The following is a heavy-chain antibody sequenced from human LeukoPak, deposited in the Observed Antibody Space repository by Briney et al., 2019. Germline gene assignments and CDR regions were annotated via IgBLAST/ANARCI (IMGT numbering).Heavy chain of an antibody. D-gene: IGHD5-18*01. CDR3: ASLGYSYGLAS. J-gene: IGHJ5*02. Sequence: SCKASGGTFSSYSMNWVRQAPGKGLEWVSSISSSSSYIYYADSVKGRFTVSRDNAKNSLYLQMNSLRAEDTAVYYCASLGYSYGLASWGQGTLVTVSS. V-gene: IGHV3-21*01. CDR2: ISSSSSYI. CDR1: GGTFSSYS.